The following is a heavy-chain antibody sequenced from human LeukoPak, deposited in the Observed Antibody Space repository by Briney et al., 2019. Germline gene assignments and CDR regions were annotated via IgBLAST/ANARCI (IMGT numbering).Heavy chain of an antibody. V-gene: IGHV3-53*01. CDR3: ARDTYYDSTGYYFSDY. CDR1: GFSVSSNY. Sequence: GGSLRLSCAASGFSVSSNYMSWVRQAPGKGLEWVSVIYSGGSTYYADSVKGRFTISRDNSKNTLFLQMNSLRAEDTAVYYCARDTYYDSTGYYFSDYWGQGTLVTVSS. CDR2: IYSGGST. D-gene: IGHD3-22*01. J-gene: IGHJ4*02.